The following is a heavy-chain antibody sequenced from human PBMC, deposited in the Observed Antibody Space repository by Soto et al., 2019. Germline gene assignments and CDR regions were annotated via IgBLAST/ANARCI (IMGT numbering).Heavy chain of an antibody. D-gene: IGHD1-26*01. CDR1: GYTFTTSG. J-gene: IGHJ6*02. CDR3: ARQGSWPYYYFGLDV. Sequence: QVQLVQSGPEVKKPGASVKVSCEASGYTFTTSGISWVRQAPGQGLEWMGWISTYNGDTNSAQKFQGRVTMTADTYKGTVYMERISLKSDDTAVYYCARQGSWPYYYFGLDVWGQGTTVTVSS. V-gene: IGHV1-18*01. CDR2: ISTYNGDT.